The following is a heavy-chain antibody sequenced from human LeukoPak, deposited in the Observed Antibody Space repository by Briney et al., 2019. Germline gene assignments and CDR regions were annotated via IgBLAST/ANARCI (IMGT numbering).Heavy chain of an antibody. D-gene: IGHD5-18*01. CDR3: AKVREKQGIQLWLYYFDY. CDR1: GFTFSSYG. CDR2: ISGSGGST. V-gene: IGHV3-23*01. Sequence: PGGSLRLSCAASGFTFSSYGMSWVRQAPGKGLEWVSAISGSGGSTYYADSVKGRFTISRDNSKNTLYLQMNSLRAEDTAVYYCAKVREKQGIQLWLYYFDYWGQGTLVTVSS. J-gene: IGHJ4*02.